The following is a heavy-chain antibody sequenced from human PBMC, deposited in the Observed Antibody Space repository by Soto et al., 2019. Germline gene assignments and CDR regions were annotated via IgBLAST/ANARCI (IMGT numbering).Heavy chain of an antibody. D-gene: IGHD3-10*01. CDR3: GQGGSGVEGGMDV. J-gene: IGHJ6*02. CDR1: GGSISSSNW. CDR2: IYHSGST. V-gene: IGHV4-4*02. Sequence: QVQLQESGPGLVKPSGTLSLTCAVSGGSISSSNWWSWVRQPPGKGLEWIGEIYHSGSTNYNPSPKSRVTISVDKSKNQFALKLSSVTAADTAVYYCGQGGSGVEGGMDVWGQGTTVTVSS.